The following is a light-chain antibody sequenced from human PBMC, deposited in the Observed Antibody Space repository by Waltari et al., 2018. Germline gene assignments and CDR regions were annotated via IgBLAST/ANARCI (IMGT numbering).Light chain of an antibody. CDR1: GNDVGGFNY. CDR3: CSYAGRSTLT. CDR2: AVT. V-gene: IGLV2-11*01. Sequence: QSALTQPRSVAGSLGQSVTISCTGTGNDVGGFNYVSWYQLKPGKAPKFIIYAVTKRPSGVPDRVSGSKSVNTASLIISGLQAEDEADYFCCSYAGRSTLTFGGGTKLTVL. J-gene: IGLJ3*02.